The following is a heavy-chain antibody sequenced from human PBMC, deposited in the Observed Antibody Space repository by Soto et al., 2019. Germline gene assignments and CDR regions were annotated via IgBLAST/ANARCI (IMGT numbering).Heavy chain of an antibody. D-gene: IGHD2-2*01. Sequence: GESLKISCKGSGYSFTSYWIGWVRQMPGKGLEWMGIIYPGDSDTRYSPSFQGQVTISADKSISTAYLQWSSLKASDTAMYYCARLLGCSSTSCYGDYYFDYWGQGTLVTVSS. J-gene: IGHJ4*02. CDR3: ARLLGCSSTSCYGDYYFDY. V-gene: IGHV5-51*01. CDR1: GYSFTSYW. CDR2: IYPGDSDT.